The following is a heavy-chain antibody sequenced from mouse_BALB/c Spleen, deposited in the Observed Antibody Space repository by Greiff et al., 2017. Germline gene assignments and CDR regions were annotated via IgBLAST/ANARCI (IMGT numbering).Heavy chain of an antibody. CDR1: GYTFTDYA. CDR3: ASGITTVVAHYAMDY. CDR2: ISTYYGNT. Sequence: VKLQESGPELVRPGVSVKISCKGSGYTFTDYAMHWVKQSHAKSLEWIGVISTYYGNTNYNQKFKGKATMTVDKSSSTAYMELARLTSEDSAIYYCASGITTVVAHYAMDYWGQGTSVTVSS. D-gene: IGHD1-1*01. V-gene: IGHV1-67*01. J-gene: IGHJ4*01.